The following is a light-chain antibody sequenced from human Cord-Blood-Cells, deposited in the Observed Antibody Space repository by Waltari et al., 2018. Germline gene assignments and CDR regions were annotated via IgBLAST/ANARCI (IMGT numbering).Light chain of an antibody. CDR3: SSYTSSSTLV. V-gene: IGLV2-14*01. J-gene: IGLJ3*02. CDR2: DVS. Sequence: QSALTQPASVSGSPGQSITISCTGTSSDAGGYNYVSSYQQHPGKAPKLMSYDVSNRPSGVSNRFSGSKSGNTASLTISGLQAEDEADYYCSSYTSSSTLVFGGGTKLTVL. CDR1: SSDAGGYNY.